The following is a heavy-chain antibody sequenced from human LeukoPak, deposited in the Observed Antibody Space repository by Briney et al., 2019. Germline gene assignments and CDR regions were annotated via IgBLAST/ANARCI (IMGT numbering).Heavy chain of an antibody. J-gene: IGHJ3*02. CDR1: GGSISRDGHY. V-gene: IGHV4-31*03. CDR3: PRQMVRDAFDI. CDR2: VSSSGTT. D-gene: IGHD2-8*01. Sequence: SQTLSLTCTVSGGSISRDGHYWSWIRQYPGKGLESIGSVSSSGTTTYNPSLKSRVTISLDTSQNQFSLNLRSLTAADTAVYYCPRQMVRDAFDIWRQGTMVTVSP.